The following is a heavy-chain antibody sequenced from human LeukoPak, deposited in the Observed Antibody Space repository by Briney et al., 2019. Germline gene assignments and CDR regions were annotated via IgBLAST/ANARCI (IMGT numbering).Heavy chain of an antibody. Sequence: WGSLGLSCAASGFTFSSYAMHWVGQAPGKGLEWVAVISYDGSNKYYADSVKGRFTISRDNSKNTLYLQMNSLRAEDTAVYYCARDNPPGIATHWGQGNLVTVSS. J-gene: IGHJ4*02. V-gene: IGHV3-30-3*01. CDR1: GFTFSSYA. CDR3: ARDNPPGIATH. D-gene: IGHD6-13*01. CDR2: ISYDGSNK.